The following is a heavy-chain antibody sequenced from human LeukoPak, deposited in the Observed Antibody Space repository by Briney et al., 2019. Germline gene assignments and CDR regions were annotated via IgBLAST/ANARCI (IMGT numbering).Heavy chain of an antibody. J-gene: IGHJ4*02. CDR3: ARDRTYGDYGNFDY. CDR2: IYYSGST. V-gene: IGHV4-59*12. D-gene: IGHD4-17*01. Sequence: SETLSLTCTVSGDSISSFYWSWIRQPPGKGLEWIGYIYYSGSTTYNPSLKSRVTISVDTSKNQFSLKLSSVTAADTAVYYCARDRTYGDYGNFDYWGQGTLVTVSS. CDR1: GDSISSFY.